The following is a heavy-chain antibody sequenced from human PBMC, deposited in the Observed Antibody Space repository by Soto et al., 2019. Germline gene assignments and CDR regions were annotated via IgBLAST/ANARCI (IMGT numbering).Heavy chain of an antibody. V-gene: IGHV5-51*01. D-gene: IGHD3-16*01. CDR2: IYPGDSDT. CDR1: EDKFNRYW. CDR3: ARQGSNGAYVYFAMDV. J-gene: IGHJ6*02. Sequence: GEFLTISWTGAEDKFNRYWIGWVRQMPGKGLEWIGMIYPGDSDTTYSPSFEGQVTMSVDKSISTAYLQWSSLKASDSATYYCARQGSNGAYVYFAMDVWGQGTTVTVPS.